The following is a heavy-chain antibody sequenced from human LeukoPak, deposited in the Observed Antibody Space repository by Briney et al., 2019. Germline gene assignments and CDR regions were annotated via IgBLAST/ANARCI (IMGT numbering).Heavy chain of an antibody. Sequence: ASVKVSCKVSGYAFTDYYMHWVQQAPGKGLEWMGIVDPEDGETIYAQKFQGRVTITTDESTGTAYMELSSLRSEDTAVYYCARYYGSGNSWFDPWGQGTLVTVSS. J-gene: IGHJ5*02. V-gene: IGHV1-69-2*01. CDR1: GYAFTDYY. D-gene: IGHD3-10*01. CDR2: VDPEDGET. CDR3: ARYYGSGNSWFDP.